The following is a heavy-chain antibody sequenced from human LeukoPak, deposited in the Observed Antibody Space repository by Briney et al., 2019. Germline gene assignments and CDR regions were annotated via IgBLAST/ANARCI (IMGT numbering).Heavy chain of an antibody. CDR3: ARSYCSSTSCYGYWFDP. Sequence: ASVKVSCKASGYTFANYDINWVRQATGQGLEWMGWMNPNSGNTGYAQKFQGRVTMTRNTSISTAYMELSSLRSEDTAVYYCARSYCSSTSCYGYWFDPWGQGTLVTVSS. J-gene: IGHJ5*02. CDR1: GYTFANYD. D-gene: IGHD2-2*01. V-gene: IGHV1-8*01. CDR2: MNPNSGNT.